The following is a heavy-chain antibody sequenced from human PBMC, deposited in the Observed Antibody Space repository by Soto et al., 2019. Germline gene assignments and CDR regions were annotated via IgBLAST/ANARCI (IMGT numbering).Heavy chain of an antibody. CDR1: GFLFSSYA. V-gene: IGHV3-23*01. CDR3: AKKLPEAGSHFAFDI. D-gene: IGHD2-2*01. CDR2: ITGSGTSI. Sequence: PGGSLRLSCAASGFLFSSYAMTWVRQAPGKGLEWISVITGSGTSIYYADSVKGRFTISRDNSKNTLYLQMNSLRAEDTAVYYCAKKLPEAGSHFAFDIWGHGTMVTVSS. J-gene: IGHJ3*02.